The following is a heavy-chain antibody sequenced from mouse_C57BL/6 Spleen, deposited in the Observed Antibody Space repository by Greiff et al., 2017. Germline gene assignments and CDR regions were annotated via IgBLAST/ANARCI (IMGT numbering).Heavy chain of an antibody. D-gene: IGHD2-3*01. CDR3: ARYEGYYGGY. V-gene: IGHV3-6*01. J-gene: IGHJ2*01. Sequence: ESGPGLVKPSQSLSLTCSVTGYSITSGYYWNWIRQFPGNKLEWMGYISYDGSNNYNPSLKNRISITRDTSKNQFFLKLNSVTTEDTATYYCARYEGYYGGYWGQGTTLTVSS. CDR1: GYSITSGYY. CDR2: ISYDGSN.